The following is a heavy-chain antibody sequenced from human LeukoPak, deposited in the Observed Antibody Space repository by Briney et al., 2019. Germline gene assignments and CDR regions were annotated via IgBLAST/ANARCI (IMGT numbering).Heavy chain of an antibody. CDR1: GGTFSSYA. J-gene: IGHJ5*02. D-gene: IGHD3-22*01. CDR2: IIPILGIA. CDR3: ARGRLVDYYDSSGYYSNWFDP. Sequence: SVKVSCKASGGTFSSYAISWVRQAPGQGLEWMGRIIPILGIANYAQKFQGRVTITADKSTSTAYMELSSLRSEDTAVYYCARGRLVDYYDSSGYYSNWFDPWGQGTLVTVSS. V-gene: IGHV1-69*04.